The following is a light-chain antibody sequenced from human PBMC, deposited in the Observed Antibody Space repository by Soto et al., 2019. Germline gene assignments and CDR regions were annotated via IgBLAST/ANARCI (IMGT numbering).Light chain of an antibody. CDR3: QEYNDWPLT. J-gene: IGKJ4*01. V-gene: IGKV3-15*01. CDR1: QSVNSN. CDR2: GAS. Sequence: EKVMTQSPAALSVSPGERATLSCRASQSVNSNLAWYQQKPGQAPRLLLYGASTRATGIPARFSGSASGTEFTLTISSLQSEDSAVYYCQEYNDWPLTFGGGTNVDIK.